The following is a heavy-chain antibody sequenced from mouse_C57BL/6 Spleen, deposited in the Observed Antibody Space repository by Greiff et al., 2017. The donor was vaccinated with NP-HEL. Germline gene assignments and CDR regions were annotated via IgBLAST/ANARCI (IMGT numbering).Heavy chain of an antibody. D-gene: IGHD2-1*01. CDR1: GFSFNTYA. Sequence: EVQVVESGGGLVQPKGSLKLSCAASGFSFNTYAMNWVRQAPGKGLEWVARIRSKSNNYATYYADSVRDRFTISRDDSESMLYLQMNNLKTEDTAMYYCVRDYGNYGHYAMDYWGQGTSVTVSS. CDR3: VRDYGNYGHYAMDY. J-gene: IGHJ4*01. V-gene: IGHV10-1*01. CDR2: IRSKSNNYAT.